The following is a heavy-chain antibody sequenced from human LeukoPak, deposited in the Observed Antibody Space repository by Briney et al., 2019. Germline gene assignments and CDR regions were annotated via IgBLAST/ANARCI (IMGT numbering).Heavy chain of an antibody. CDR1: GYSFTSNW. V-gene: IGHV5-51*01. Sequence: GESLKISCEGSGYSFTSNWIGWVRQIPGKGLEWMGIIYPGDSNTRYSPSFQGQVTISVDKSISTAYLQWSSLKASDTAIYYCAKQGNRYSYGPLSEVYYFDYWGQGTLVTVSS. J-gene: IGHJ4*02. CDR3: AKQGNRYSYGPLSEVYYFDY. D-gene: IGHD5-18*01. CDR2: IYPGDSNT.